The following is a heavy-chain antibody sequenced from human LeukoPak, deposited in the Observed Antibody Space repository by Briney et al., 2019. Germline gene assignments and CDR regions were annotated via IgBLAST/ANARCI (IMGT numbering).Heavy chain of an antibody. J-gene: IGHJ6*03. CDR1: GGSISSYY. CDR3: ARDMFMVRGYYYYIDV. CDR2: IYTSGST. Sequence: SETLSLTCSVSGGSISSYYWTWIRQPAAKGLEWIGRIYTSGSTNYNPSLKSRVTMSVDTSKNQFSLKLSSVTAADTAVYYCARDMFMVRGYYYYIDVWGKGTTVTISS. V-gene: IGHV4-4*07. D-gene: IGHD3-10*01.